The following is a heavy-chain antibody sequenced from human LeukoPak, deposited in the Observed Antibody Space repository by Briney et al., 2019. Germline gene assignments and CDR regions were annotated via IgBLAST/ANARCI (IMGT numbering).Heavy chain of an antibody. CDR1: GYTFTGYY. D-gene: IGHD1-26*01. J-gene: IGHJ4*02. Sequence: ASVKVSCKASGYTFTGYYMHWVRQAPGQGLEWMGWINPNSGGTNYAQKFQGRVTMTRDTSITTAYMELSRLRSDDTAVYYCARAESNNWDAKYYFDYWGQGTLVTVSS. CDR2: INPNSGGT. CDR3: ARAESNNWDAKYYFDY. V-gene: IGHV1-2*02.